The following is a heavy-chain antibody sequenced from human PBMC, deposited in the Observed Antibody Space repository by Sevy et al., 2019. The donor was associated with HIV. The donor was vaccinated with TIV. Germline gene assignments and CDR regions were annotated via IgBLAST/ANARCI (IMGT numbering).Heavy chain of an antibody. V-gene: IGHV3-7*01. Sequence: GGSLRLSCVASGFNLSPYWMTWVRQAPGKGLEWVANIKQDGNEKYYVDSVKGRVTVSRDNAKNALYLQMYSLRVEDTAVYVCASNTYHYDSNTYYPVYWGQGTRVTVSS. CDR1: GFNLSPYW. D-gene: IGHD3-22*01. CDR2: IKQDGNEK. CDR3: ASNTYHYDSNTYYPVY. J-gene: IGHJ4*02.